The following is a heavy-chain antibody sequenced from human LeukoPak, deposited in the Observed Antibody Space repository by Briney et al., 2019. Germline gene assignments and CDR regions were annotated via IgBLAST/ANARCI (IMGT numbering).Heavy chain of an antibody. J-gene: IGHJ4*02. D-gene: IGHD3-10*01. CDR2: IIPIFGTA. V-gene: IGHV1-69*13. CDR3: ARLITMVRGAKYYFDY. CDR1: GYTFTGFY. Sequence: SVKVSCKASGYTFTGFYMHWVRQAPGQGLEWMGGIIPIFGTANYAQKFQGRVTITADESTSTAYMELSSLRSEDTAVYYCARLITMVRGAKYYFDYWGQGTLVTVSS.